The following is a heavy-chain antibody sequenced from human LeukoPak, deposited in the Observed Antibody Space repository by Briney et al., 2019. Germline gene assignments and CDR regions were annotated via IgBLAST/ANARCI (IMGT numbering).Heavy chain of an antibody. CDR2: IYSGGST. D-gene: IGHD2-2*01. V-gene: IGHV3-53*01. J-gene: IGHJ4*02. CDR3: ARGLISGYCSSTSCYVLPN. CDR1: GFTVSSNY. Sequence: GGSLRLSCAASGFTVSSNYMSWVRQAPGKGLEWVSVIYSGGSTYYADSVKGRFTISRDNAKNSLYLQMNSLRAEDTAVYYCARGLISGYCSSTSCYVLPNWGQGTLVTVSS.